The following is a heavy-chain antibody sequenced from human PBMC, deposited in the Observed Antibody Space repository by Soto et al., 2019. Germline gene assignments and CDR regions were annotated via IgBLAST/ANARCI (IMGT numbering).Heavy chain of an antibody. D-gene: IGHD3-9*01. CDR3: ARVGGDYDILTGSPDY. J-gene: IGHJ4*02. CDR2: ISAYNGNT. Sequence: ASVKVSCKACGYTFTSYGISWVRQAPGQGLEWMGWISAYNGNTNYAQKLQGRVTMTTDTSTSTAYMELRSLRSDDTAVYYCARVGGDYDILTGSPDYWGQGTLVTVSS. V-gene: IGHV1-18*01. CDR1: GYTFTSYG.